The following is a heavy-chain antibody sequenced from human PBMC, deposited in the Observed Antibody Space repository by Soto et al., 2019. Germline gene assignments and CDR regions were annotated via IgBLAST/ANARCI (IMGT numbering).Heavy chain of an antibody. D-gene: IGHD6-13*01. Sequence: SETLSLTCTVSGGSISSSNYYWGWIRQPPGKGLEWIGSIYYSGNTYYNPSLKSRVTISVDTSKNQFSLKLSSVTAADTAVYYCRRSSRYSTDVWGQGTTVT. V-gene: IGHV4-39*01. CDR3: RRSSRYSTDV. CDR1: GGSISSSNYY. CDR2: IYYSGNT. J-gene: IGHJ6*02.